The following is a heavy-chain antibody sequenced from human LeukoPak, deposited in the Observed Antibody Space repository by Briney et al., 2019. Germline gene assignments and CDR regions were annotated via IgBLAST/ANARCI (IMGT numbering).Heavy chain of an antibody. D-gene: IGHD3-3*01. V-gene: IGHV4-61*02. CDR1: GGSISSGSYY. Sequence: SQTLSLTCTVSGGSISSGSYYWSWIRQPAGKGLEWIGRIYTSGSTNYNPSFKSRVTISVDTSKNQFSLKLSSVTAADTAVYYCARATYYDFWSGYYTDFGAFDIWGQGTMVTVSS. J-gene: IGHJ3*02. CDR2: IYTSGST. CDR3: ARATYYDFWSGYYTDFGAFDI.